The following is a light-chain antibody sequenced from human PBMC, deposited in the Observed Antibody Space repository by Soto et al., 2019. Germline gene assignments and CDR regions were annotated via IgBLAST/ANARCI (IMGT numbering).Light chain of an antibody. J-gene: IGKJ1*01. CDR3: QQYGSSPQT. Sequence: EIVLTQSPGTLSLSPGERVTLSCRASRSVSSSYLAWYQQKPGQAPRLLIYGASSRATGIPDRFSGSGSGTDFTLTISRLEPEDFAVYYCQQYGSSPQTFGQGTKVEIK. V-gene: IGKV3-20*01. CDR1: RSVSSSY. CDR2: GAS.